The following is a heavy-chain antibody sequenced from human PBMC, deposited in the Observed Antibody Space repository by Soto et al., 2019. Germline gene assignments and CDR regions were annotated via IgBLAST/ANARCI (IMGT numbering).Heavy chain of an antibody. J-gene: IGHJ4*02. D-gene: IGHD1-26*01. Sequence: QVQLVESGGGVVQPGRSLRLSCAASGFTFSSYAMHWVRQAPGKGLEWVAVISYDGSNKYYADSVKGRFTISRDNSKNPLYLQMNSLRAEDTAVYYCARDIEVGATAPHFDYWGQGTLVTVSS. CDR3: ARDIEVGATAPHFDY. CDR1: GFTFSSYA. V-gene: IGHV3-30-3*01. CDR2: ISYDGSNK.